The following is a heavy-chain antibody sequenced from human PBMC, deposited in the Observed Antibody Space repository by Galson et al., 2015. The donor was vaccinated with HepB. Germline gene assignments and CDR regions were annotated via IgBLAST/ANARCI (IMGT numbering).Heavy chain of an antibody. J-gene: IGHJ3*01. CDR2: ISYDGTTK. CDR1: GFIFDSYG. Sequence: SLRLSCAASGFIFDSYGMNWVRQAPGKGLEWVAVISYDGTTKYYADSVKGRFTLARDNSKNTLDLQMNSLRAEDTAVYYCVKEIGDYYDSSGYYGGDAFDSWGQGTTVTVSS. D-gene: IGHD3-22*01. V-gene: IGHV3-30*18. CDR3: VKEIGDYYDSSGYYGGDAFDS.